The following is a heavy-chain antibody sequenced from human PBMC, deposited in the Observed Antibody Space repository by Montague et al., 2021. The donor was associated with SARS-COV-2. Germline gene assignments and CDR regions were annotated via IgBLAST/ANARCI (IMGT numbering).Heavy chain of an antibody. D-gene: IGHD4-17*01. CDR1: GGSIRSSNDC. V-gene: IGHV4-39*01. Sequence: SETLSLTCTVSGGSIRSSNDCWGWIRQPPGKGLEWIASFYYSGNTYYNPSLKSRVTISVNTSNNQFSLKLSSVTAADTAVYYCARGPKMYGEGADYWGQGTLVTVSS. J-gene: IGHJ4*02. CDR2: FYYSGNT. CDR3: ARGPKMYGEGADY.